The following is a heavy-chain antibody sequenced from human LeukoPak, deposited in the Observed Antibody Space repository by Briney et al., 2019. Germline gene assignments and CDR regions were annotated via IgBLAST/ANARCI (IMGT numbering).Heavy chain of an antibody. Sequence: GGSLRLSCAASGFTFSSYAMHWVRQAPGKGLEWVAVISYDGSNKYYADSVKGRFTISRDNSKNTLYLQMNSLRAEDTAAYYCARDYYDALEGWGQGTLVTVSS. CDR3: ARDYYDALEG. V-gene: IGHV3-30*04. CDR1: GFTFSSYA. CDR2: ISYDGSNK. J-gene: IGHJ4*02. D-gene: IGHD3-22*01.